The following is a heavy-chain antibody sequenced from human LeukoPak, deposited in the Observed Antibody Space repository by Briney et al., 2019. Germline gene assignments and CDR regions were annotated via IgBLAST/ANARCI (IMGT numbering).Heavy chain of an antibody. V-gene: IGHV1-3*01. Sequence: ASVKVSCKASGYTFTSYAMHWVRQAPGQRLEWMGWINAGNGNTKYSQKFQGRVTMTEDTSTDTAYMELSSLRSEDTAVYYCATGYYYGGVFDYWGQGTLVTVSS. J-gene: IGHJ4*02. D-gene: IGHD3-10*01. CDR3: ATGYYYGGVFDY. CDR2: INAGNGNT. CDR1: GYTFTSYA.